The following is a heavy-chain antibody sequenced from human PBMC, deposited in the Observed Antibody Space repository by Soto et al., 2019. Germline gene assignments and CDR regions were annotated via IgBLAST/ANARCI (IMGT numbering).Heavy chain of an antibody. CDR1: GFTFSSYG. J-gene: IGHJ4*02. V-gene: IGHV3-30*18. CDR2: ISYDGSNK. CDR3: AKDGASSSWYSDY. Sequence: QVQLVESGGGVVQPGRSLRLSCAASGFTFSSYGMHWVRQAPGKGLEWVAVISYDGSNKYYVDSVKGRFTISRDNSKNTLYLQMNSLRAEDTAVYYCAKDGASSSWYSDYWGQGTLVTVSS. D-gene: IGHD6-13*01.